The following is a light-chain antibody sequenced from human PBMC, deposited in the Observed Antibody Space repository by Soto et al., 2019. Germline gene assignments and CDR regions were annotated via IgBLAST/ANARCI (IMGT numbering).Light chain of an antibody. Sequence: QSALTQPASVSGSPGQSITISCTGTSSDIGAYNFVSWYQQHPGKAPKLMLYDLNIRPSVVSNRFSGSKSGNTASLTISGLQAEDEADYYCTSWTTSTTMIFGGGTKLTVL. CDR2: DLN. CDR1: SSDIGAYNF. J-gene: IGLJ2*01. V-gene: IGLV2-14*03. CDR3: TSWTTSTTMI.